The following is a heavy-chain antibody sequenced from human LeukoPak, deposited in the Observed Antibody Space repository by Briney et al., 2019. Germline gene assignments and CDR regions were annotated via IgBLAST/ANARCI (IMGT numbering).Heavy chain of an antibody. D-gene: IGHD6-6*01. CDR3: ASNRSSSD. CDR1: GGSFSGYY. V-gene: IGHV4-34*01. Sequence: PSETLSLTCAVYGGSFSGYYWSWVRQPPGKGLEWIGEINHSGSTNYNPSLKSRVTISVDTSKNQFSLKLGSVTAADTAVYYCASNRSSSDWGQGTLVTVSS. CDR2: INHSGST. J-gene: IGHJ1*01.